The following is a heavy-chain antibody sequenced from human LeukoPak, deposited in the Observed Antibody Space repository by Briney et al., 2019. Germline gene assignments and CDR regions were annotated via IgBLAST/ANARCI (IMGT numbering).Heavy chain of an antibody. CDR2: ISGSGGST. CDR3: AKRRGLELLYYYYMDV. D-gene: IGHD1-7*01. V-gene: IGHV3-23*01. CDR1: GFTFSSYS. Sequence: GGSLRLSCTASGFTFSSYSMNWVRQAPGKGLEWVSAISGSGGSTYYADSVKGRFTISRDNSKNTLYLQMNSLRAEDTAVYYCAKRRGLELLYYYYMDVWGKGTTVTVSS. J-gene: IGHJ6*03.